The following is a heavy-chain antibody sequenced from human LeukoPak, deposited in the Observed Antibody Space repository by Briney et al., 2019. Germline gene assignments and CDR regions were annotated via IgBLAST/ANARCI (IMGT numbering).Heavy chain of an antibody. J-gene: IGHJ4*02. CDR2: IYSGGST. V-gene: IGHV3-66*01. CDR1: GFTFSSYD. CDR3: AREPTGSYFDY. Sequence: GGSLRLSCAASGFTFSSYDMSWVRQAPGKRLEWVSVIYSGGSTYYADSVKDRFTISRDNSKNTLYLQMNSLRAEDTAVYYCAREPTGSYFDYWGQGTLVTVSS. D-gene: IGHD1-14*01.